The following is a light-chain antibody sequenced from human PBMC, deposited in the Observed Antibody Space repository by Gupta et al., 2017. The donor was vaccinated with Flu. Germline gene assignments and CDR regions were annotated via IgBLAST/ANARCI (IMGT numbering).Light chain of an antibody. CDR3: QQYHSYLYT. Sequence: DILMTQSPSTLSASVGDSVTITCRASKSIGTWLAWYHQKPGKAPKLLIYEATNLESGVPSRFNGSGSGTEFTLTISSLQPVDFATYYCQQYHSYLYTFGQGTRLEI. CDR2: EAT. V-gene: IGKV1-5*03. J-gene: IGKJ2*01. CDR1: KSIGTW.